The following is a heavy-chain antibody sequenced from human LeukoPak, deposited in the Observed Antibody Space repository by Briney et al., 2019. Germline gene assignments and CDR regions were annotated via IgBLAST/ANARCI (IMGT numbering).Heavy chain of an antibody. Sequence: SETLSLTCAVSGVSFDDYYWSWIRQTPGKRLEWIGEINHSGYTNDSPSLKSRVTLSIDTSRKQFSLSLRSVTVADTGIYYCTRMTAGHDYWGQGTLVTVSS. V-gene: IGHV4-34*01. CDR1: GVSFDDYY. J-gene: IGHJ4*02. CDR3: TRMTAGHDY. D-gene: IGHD2-21*02. CDR2: INHSGYT.